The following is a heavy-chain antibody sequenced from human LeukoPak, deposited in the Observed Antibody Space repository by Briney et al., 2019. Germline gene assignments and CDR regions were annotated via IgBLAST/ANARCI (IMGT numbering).Heavy chain of an antibody. J-gene: IGHJ5*02. D-gene: IGHD6-19*01. CDR3: ARNRWAAAEIAVAANWFDP. V-gene: IGHV1-69*13. Sequence: GASVKVSCKASGGTFSSYAISWVRQAPGQGLEWMGGIIPIFGTANYAQKFQGRVTITADESTSTAYMELSSLRSEDTAVYYCARNRWAAAEIAVAANWFDPWGQGTLVTVSS. CDR2: IIPIFGTA. CDR1: GGTFSSYA.